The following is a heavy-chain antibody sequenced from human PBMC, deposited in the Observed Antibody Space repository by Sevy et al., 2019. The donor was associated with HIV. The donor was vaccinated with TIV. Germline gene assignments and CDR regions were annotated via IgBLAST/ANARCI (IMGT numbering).Heavy chain of an antibody. D-gene: IGHD6-6*01. Sequence: ASVKVSCKVSGYTLTELSMHWVRQAPGKGLEWMGGFDPEDGETIYAPKFQGRVTMTEETFTDTAYMELSSLRSEDTAAYYCATDLKTIAATTAVDYWGHGTLVTVSS. CDR3: ATDLKTIAATTAVDY. V-gene: IGHV1-24*01. J-gene: IGHJ4*01. CDR1: GYTLTELS. CDR2: FDPEDGET.